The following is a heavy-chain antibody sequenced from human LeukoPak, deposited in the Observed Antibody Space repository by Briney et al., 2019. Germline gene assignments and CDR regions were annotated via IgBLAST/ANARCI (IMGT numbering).Heavy chain of an antibody. CDR2: LSASGGTT. Sequence: PGGSLRLSCSASGFSFSTYAMTWVRQAPGKGLEWVSALSASGGTTYYADSVKGRFTTSRDNSKNTLYLQMNSLRAEDTAVYYCARLRVSSKYGMDVWGQGTTVTVSS. CDR3: ARLRVSSKYGMDV. CDR1: GFSFSTYA. J-gene: IGHJ6*02. V-gene: IGHV3-23*01. D-gene: IGHD2-15*01.